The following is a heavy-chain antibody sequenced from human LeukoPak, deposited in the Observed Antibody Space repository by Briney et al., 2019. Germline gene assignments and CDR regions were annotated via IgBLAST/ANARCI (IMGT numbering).Heavy chain of an antibody. CDR1: GYSISSGYY. CDR3: ARDILGRSNGGSNYFGMEV. J-gene: IGHJ6*02. CDR2: IYHSGST. V-gene: IGHV4-38-2*02. D-gene: IGHD2-15*01. Sequence: SETLSLTCTVSGYSISSGYYWGWIRQPPGKGLEWIGSIYHSGSTYYNPSLKSRVTISVDTSKNQFSLKLSSVTAADTAVYYCARDILGRSNGGSNYFGMEVWGQGTTVTVSS.